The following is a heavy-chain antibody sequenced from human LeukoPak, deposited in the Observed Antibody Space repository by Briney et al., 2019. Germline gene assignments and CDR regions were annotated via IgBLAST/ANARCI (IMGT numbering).Heavy chain of an antibody. CDR1: GFTFRSHA. Sequence: GGSLRLSCVGSGFTFRSHAMSWVRQAPGKGLEWVSAISGSGGSTYYADSVKGRFTISRDNPKNTLYLQMNSLRAEDTAVYYCAKRPSRAQGYDILTGFDYWGQGTLVTVSS. D-gene: IGHD3-9*01. J-gene: IGHJ4*02. V-gene: IGHV3-23*01. CDR2: ISGSGGST. CDR3: AKRPSRAQGYDILTGFDY.